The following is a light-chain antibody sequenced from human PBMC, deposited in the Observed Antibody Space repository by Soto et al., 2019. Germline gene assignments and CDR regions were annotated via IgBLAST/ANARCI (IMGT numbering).Light chain of an antibody. J-gene: IGKJ1*01. Sequence: ERVMTESRATLSVSPGEIAPLSRRASQSVSSNLAWYQQKPGQAPRLLIYGASTRATGIPARFSGSGSGTEFTLTISSLQSEDFAVYYCQQYNNWPQPFGQGGKVAIK. CDR1: QSVSSN. V-gene: IGKV3-15*01. CDR3: QQYNNWPQP. CDR2: GAS.